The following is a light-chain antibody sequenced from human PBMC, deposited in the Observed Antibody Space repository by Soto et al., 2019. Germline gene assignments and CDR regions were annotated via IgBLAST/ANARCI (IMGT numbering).Light chain of an antibody. CDR2: KAS. V-gene: IGKV1-5*03. CDR1: QTISSW. CDR3: QHYNSYSEA. Sequence: DIQMTQSPSTLSASVGDRLTITCRASQTISSWLAWYQQKPGKAPKLLIYKASTLKSGVPSRFSGSGSGTEFTLTISSLQPDDFATYYCQHYNSYSEAFGQGTKVE. J-gene: IGKJ1*01.